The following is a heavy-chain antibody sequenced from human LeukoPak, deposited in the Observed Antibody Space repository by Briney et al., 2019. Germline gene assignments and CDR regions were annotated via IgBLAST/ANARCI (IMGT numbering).Heavy chain of an antibody. CDR2: IIPIFGTA. CDR3: VRGQFYYDSSGYVFDY. Sequence: GASVKVSCKASGGSFSNSVISWVRQAPGQGREWRGGIIPIFGTAHLAQTFQGRVTTITDESTSTIEMELRSLRFEDKDVYYCVRGQFYYDSSGYVFDYWGQGTLVTVAS. V-gene: IGHV1-69*05. J-gene: IGHJ4*02. D-gene: IGHD3-22*01. CDR1: GGSFSNSV.